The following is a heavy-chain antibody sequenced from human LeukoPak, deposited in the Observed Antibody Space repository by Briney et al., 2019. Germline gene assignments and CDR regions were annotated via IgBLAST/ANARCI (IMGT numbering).Heavy chain of an antibody. CDR2: INHSGST. J-gene: IGHJ6*03. CDR3: ARRGDYYAPYYYYYYYMDV. Sequence: SETLSLTCTVSGGSISSGSYYWSWIRQPAGKGLEWIGEINHSGSTNYNPSLKSRVTISVDTSKNQFSLKLSSVTAADTAVYYCARRGDYYAPYYYYYYYMDVWGKGTTVTISS. D-gene: IGHD3-10*01. CDR1: GGSISSGSYY. V-gene: IGHV4-61*10.